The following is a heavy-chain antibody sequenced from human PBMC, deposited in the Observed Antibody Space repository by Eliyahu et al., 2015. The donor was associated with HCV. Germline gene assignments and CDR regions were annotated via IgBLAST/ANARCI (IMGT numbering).Heavy chain of an antibody. Sequence: EVQLAQSGAEVKKPGESLRISCKVSGYSFTNYWINWVRQMPGKGLDWMGRIDPSDSYTNYGPSFQGHVTISVDKSISTAYLQWSSLKASDTAMYYCARTGPCGGDCYNDYWGQGTLVTVSS. CDR3: ARTGPCGGDCYNDY. CDR1: GYSFTNYW. D-gene: IGHD2-21*02. CDR2: IDPSDSYT. J-gene: IGHJ4*02. V-gene: IGHV5-10-1*03.